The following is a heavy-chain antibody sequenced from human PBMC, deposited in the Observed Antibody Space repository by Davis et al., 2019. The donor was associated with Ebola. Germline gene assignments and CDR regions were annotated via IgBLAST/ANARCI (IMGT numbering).Heavy chain of an antibody. Sequence: GGSLRLSCAASGFIFSSYSMNWVRQAPGKGLEWVSSISSSSSYIYYADSVKGRFTISRDNAKNSLYLQMNSLRAEDTAVYYCARRQMGILTGYYIFDYWGQGTLVTVSS. CDR3: ARRQMGILTGYYIFDY. V-gene: IGHV3-21*01. J-gene: IGHJ4*02. CDR2: ISSSSSYI. D-gene: IGHD3-9*01. CDR1: GFIFSSYS.